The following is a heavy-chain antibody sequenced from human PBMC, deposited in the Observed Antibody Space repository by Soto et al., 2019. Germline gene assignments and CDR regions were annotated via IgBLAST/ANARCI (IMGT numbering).Heavy chain of an antibody. Sequence: QVQLVESGGGVVQPGRSLRLSCAASTFTLSTYGMHWVRQAPGKGLEWVAVISYDGNNKYYADSVKGRFTISRDNSRNTLSLQMNSLTTEDTAVYYCARGAEYQVLSRGYFYGMDVWGQGIMVTVSS. CDR3: ARGAEYQVLSRGYFYGMDV. CDR2: ISYDGNNK. D-gene: IGHD2-2*01. CDR1: TFTLSTYG. J-gene: IGHJ6*02. V-gene: IGHV3-30*03.